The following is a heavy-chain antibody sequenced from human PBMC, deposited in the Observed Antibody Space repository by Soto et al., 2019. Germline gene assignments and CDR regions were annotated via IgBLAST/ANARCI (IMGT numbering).Heavy chain of an antibody. D-gene: IGHD2-21*02. J-gene: IGHJ4*02. V-gene: IGHV3-48*02. CDR2: ISSTGNVI. CDR3: AKQYHGDWYVWALDY. Sequence: PGGSLRLSCAASGFSFISYGMNWVRQAPGKGLEWVSSISSTGNVIDYADSVKGRFTVSRDNAKNSLYLQMSSLRDEDTAVYYCAKQYHGDWYVWALDYWGQGTLVTASS. CDR1: GFSFISYG.